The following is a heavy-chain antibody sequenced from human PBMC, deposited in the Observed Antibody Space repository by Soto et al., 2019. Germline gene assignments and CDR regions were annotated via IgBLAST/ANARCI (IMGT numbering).Heavy chain of an antibody. V-gene: IGHV3-15*07. CDR2: IRSKSDGGTT. CDR1: GFSFSNAW. D-gene: IGHD6-13*01. CDR3: TTGWSSRDY. J-gene: IGHJ4*02. Sequence: VQLVESGGGLVKPGGSLRLSCAASGFSFSNAWMNWVRQAPGQGLEWVGRIRSKSDGGTTDDAAPVEGRFIISRDDSKKMLYLQMHSLKIEDTAVYYCTTGWSSRDYWGQGMPVTVSA.